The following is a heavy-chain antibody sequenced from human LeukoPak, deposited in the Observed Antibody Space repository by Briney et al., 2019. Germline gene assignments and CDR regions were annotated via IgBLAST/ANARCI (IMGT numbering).Heavy chain of an antibody. J-gene: IGHJ4*02. CDR1: GGSISSYY. Sequence: NPSETLSLTCTVSGGSISSYYWTWIRQPAGKGLEWIGRIYTTGSTNYNPSLKSRVTISLDTSKNQFSLKLSSVTAADAAVYYCARAGYSYGTGYYFDYWGQGALVTVSS. CDR2: IYTTGST. V-gene: IGHV4-4*07. CDR3: ARAGYSYGTGYYFDY. D-gene: IGHD5-18*01.